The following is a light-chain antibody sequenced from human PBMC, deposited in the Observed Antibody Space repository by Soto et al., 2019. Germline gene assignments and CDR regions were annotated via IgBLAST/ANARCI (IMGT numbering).Light chain of an antibody. CDR1: QSVSSN. Sequence: EIVMTQSPATLSVSPGERATLSCRASQSVSSNLAWYQQKPGQAPRLLIYGASTRATGIPARFSGSGSGTESTLTISSLQSEDFAVSYCQQYNNWPRTFGQGTKVDIK. CDR2: GAS. J-gene: IGKJ1*01. CDR3: QQYNNWPRT. V-gene: IGKV3-15*01.